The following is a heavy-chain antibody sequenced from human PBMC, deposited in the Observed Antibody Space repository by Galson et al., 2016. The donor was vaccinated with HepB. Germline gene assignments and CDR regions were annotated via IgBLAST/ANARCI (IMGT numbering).Heavy chain of an antibody. V-gene: IGHV4-34*01. J-gene: IGHJ6*02. CDR2: ISHNGDI. D-gene: IGHD1-1*01. Sequence: SETLSLTCAVYDTSFSNYYWAWIRRPRGKGLEWIGEISHNGDIKYNPSLKSRLTISVDTYRKQVSLKVRSVTAADTAIYYCTRVRQLAPYSYYGLDVWGQGTTVVVSS. CDR1: DTSFSNYY. CDR3: TRVRQLAPYSYYGLDV.